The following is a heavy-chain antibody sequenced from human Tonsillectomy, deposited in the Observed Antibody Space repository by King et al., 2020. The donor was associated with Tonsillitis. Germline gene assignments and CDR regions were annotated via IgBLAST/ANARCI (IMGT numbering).Heavy chain of an antibody. J-gene: IGHJ3*02. D-gene: IGHD3-9*01. CDR3: ARVYYDILTGYYEGAFDI. CDR1: GYSISSGYY. CDR2: IYHSGST. V-gene: IGHV4-38-2*01. Sequence: QLQESGPGLVKPSETLSLTCAVSGYSISSGYYWGWIRQPPGKGLEWIGSIYHSGSTYYNPPLKSRVTISVDTSKNQFSLKLSSVTAADTAVYYCARVYYDILTGYYEGAFDIWSQGTMVTVSS.